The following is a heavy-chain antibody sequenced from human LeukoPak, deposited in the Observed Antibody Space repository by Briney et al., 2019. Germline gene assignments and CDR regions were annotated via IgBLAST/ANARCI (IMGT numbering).Heavy chain of an antibody. D-gene: IGHD2-21*01. CDR3: AKMSYGYYFDY. J-gene: IGHJ4*02. CDR2: IWYDGSNK. CDR1: GFTFSSYG. Sequence: PGGSLRLSCAASGFTFSSYGMHWVRQAPGKGLEWVSVIWYDGSNKYYADSVKGRFTISRDNSKNTLYLQMNTLRAEDTAVYYCAKMSYGYYFDYWGQGTLVTVSS. V-gene: IGHV3-33*06.